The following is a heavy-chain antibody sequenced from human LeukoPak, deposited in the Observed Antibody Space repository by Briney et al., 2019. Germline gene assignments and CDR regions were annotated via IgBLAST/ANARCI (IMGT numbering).Heavy chain of an antibody. Sequence: PGGSLRLSCAASGFTFSSYWMSWVRQAPGKGLEWVANIKQDGSEKYYVDSVKGRFTISRDNAKNSLYLQMNSLRAEDTAVYYCARLGGFYGSGSYYNPHFDYWGQGTLVTVSS. CDR1: GFTFSSYW. V-gene: IGHV3-7*01. CDR3: ARLGGFYGSGSYYNPHFDY. CDR2: IKQDGSEK. J-gene: IGHJ4*02. D-gene: IGHD3-10*01.